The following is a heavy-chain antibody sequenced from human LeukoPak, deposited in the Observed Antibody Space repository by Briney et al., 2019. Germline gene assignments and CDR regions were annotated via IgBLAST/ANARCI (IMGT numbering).Heavy chain of an antibody. V-gene: IGHV3-23*01. CDR3: AKEYIWYYYDSSGDY. D-gene: IGHD3-22*01. CDR2: ISGSGGST. Sequence: PGGSLRLSCAASGFTFGSYAMSWVRQAPGKGLEWVSAISGSGGSTYYADSVKGRFTISRDNSKNTLYLEMNSLRAEDTAVYYCAKEYIWYYYDSSGDYWGQGTLVTVSS. J-gene: IGHJ4*02. CDR1: GFTFGSYA.